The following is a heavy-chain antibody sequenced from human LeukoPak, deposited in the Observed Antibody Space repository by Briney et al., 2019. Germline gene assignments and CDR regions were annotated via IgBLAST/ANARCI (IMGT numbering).Heavy chain of an antibody. V-gene: IGHV4-34*01. Sequence: SETLSLTCAVYGGSFSGYYWSWIRQPPGKGLEWIGEINHSGSTNYNPSLKRRGTISVDTTKKKLSQKLSCRAAADTAVYYCARGLSRKALYYYYYYMDVWGKGTTVTVSS. CDR2: INHSGST. J-gene: IGHJ6*03. CDR3: ARGLSRKALYYYYYYMDV. D-gene: IGHD2-2*01. CDR1: GGSFSGYY.